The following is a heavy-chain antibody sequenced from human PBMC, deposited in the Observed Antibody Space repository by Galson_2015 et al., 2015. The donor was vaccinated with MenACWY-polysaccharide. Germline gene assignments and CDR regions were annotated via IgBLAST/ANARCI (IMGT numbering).Heavy chain of an antibody. V-gene: IGHV3-23*01. CDR2: IGGSGLTT. Sequence: SLRLSCAASGFTFGSYAMGWVRQAPGKGLEWVSSIGGSGLTTFYAESVKGRFTISRDNAQHIWSLQMNSLRADDTARYFCAKVTEMASSRRPFDVWGQGTMVTVSS. D-gene: IGHD5-24*01. CDR3: AKVTEMASSRRPFDV. CDR1: GFTFGSYA. J-gene: IGHJ3*01.